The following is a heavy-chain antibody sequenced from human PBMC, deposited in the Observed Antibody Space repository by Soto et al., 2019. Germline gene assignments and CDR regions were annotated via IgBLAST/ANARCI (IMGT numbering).Heavy chain of an antibody. CDR2: IIPIFSQT. Sequence: QVQLVQSGAEVKKPGSSVKVSCKSSGYNFIIYTITWVRQAPGQGLEWMGRIIPIFSQTNYARKFQGRVKITADRTPSTVDMALSGLTSDDTAVYYCGRGGVGAAGGMDVWGQGTTVTVSS. D-gene: IGHD1-26*01. CDR3: GRGGVGAAGGMDV. CDR1: GYNFIIYT. J-gene: IGHJ6*02. V-gene: IGHV1-69*02.